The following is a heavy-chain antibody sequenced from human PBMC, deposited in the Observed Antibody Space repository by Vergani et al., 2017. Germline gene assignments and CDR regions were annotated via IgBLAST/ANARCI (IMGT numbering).Heavy chain of an antibody. CDR2: IRNDGRNK. CDR1: KFTLSNFA. J-gene: IGHJ6*02. V-gene: IGHV3-30*02. Sequence: QVQLVESGGGVVQPGESLRLSCAASKFTLSNFAMHWVRQAPGKGLEWVAVIRNDGRNKYYADSVKGRFTISRDNFKNTLFLQMNSLRAEDTAVYFCAKAILYTPTRGGMDGGGQATTVTVSS. D-gene: IGHD3-16*01. CDR3: AKAILYTPTRGGMDG.